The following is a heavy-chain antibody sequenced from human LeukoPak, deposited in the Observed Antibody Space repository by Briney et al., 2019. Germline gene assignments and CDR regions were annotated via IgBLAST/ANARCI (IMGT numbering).Heavy chain of an antibody. Sequence: SVKVSCKASGGTFSSYAISWVRQAPGQPLEWMGRIIPILGIANYAQKFQGRVTITADKSTSTAYMELSSLRSEDTAVYYCARDRQIGDGYKTGYFDYWGQGTLVTVSS. CDR3: ARDRQIGDGYKTGYFDY. V-gene: IGHV1-69*04. CDR1: GGTFSSYA. D-gene: IGHD5-24*01. CDR2: IIPILGIA. J-gene: IGHJ4*02.